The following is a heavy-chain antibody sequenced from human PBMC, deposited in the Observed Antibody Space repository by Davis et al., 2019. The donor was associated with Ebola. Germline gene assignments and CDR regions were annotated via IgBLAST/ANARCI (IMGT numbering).Heavy chain of an antibody. D-gene: IGHD3-3*01. J-gene: IGHJ6*04. CDR1: GFTVSNNY. CDR2: IYGGGNT. Sequence: GASLKISCAVSGFTVSNNYMSWVRQAPGKGLEWVAAIYGGGNTYYADSVRGRFTISRDNSKNTLYIQMNRLRAEDTAVYYCAREGVTVFGVIDYHLDVWGKGTTVTVSS. V-gene: IGHV3-53*01. CDR3: AREGVTVFGVIDYHLDV.